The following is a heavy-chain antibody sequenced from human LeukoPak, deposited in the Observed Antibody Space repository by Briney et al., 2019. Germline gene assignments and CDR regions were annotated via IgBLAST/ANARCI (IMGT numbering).Heavy chain of an antibody. CDR2: ISYDGTNK. CDR1: EFTFSNYG. Sequence: GRSLRLSCAASEFTFSNYGMQWVRQAPGKGLEWVAVISYDGTNKYYADSVKGRFTISRDNSKNTLSLQMNSLRAEDTAVYYCAKDREKQFQTWQQFCFGSWGQGTLVTVSS. D-gene: IGHD5-24*01. J-gene: IGHJ4*02. V-gene: IGHV3-30*18. CDR3: AKDREKQFQTWQQFCFGS.